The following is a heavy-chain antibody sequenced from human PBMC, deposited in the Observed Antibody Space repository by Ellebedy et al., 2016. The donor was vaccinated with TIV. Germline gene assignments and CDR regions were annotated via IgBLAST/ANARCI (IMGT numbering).Heavy chain of an antibody. D-gene: IGHD3-10*01. CDR1: GFTFSSNW. J-gene: IGHJ4*02. V-gene: IGHV3-7*03. CDR3: ARGRSFN. Sequence: GESLKISCAASGFTFSSNWMSWVRQTPGKGLEWVAYIKQAGSEKYYVDSVKGRFTISRDTAKNSLYLQMNSLRAEDTAVYYCARGRSFNWGQGTLVTVSS. CDR2: IKQAGSEK.